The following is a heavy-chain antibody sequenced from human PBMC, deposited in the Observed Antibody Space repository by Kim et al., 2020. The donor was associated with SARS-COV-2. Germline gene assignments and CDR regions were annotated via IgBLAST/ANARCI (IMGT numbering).Heavy chain of an antibody. Sequence: SETLSLTCTVSGGSISRSNSHWGWVRQPPGKGLEWIGSVYYSGSTFYNPSLTSRVTISVDTSENQLSLKLTSVPAADTAVYYCWRLERTGIGGRGWFDPWCQGTLVAVSS. J-gene: IGHJ5*02. CDR3: WRLERTGIGGRGWFDP. V-gene: IGHV4-39*01. CDR2: VYYSGST. D-gene: IGHD1-1*01. CDR1: GGSISRSNSH.